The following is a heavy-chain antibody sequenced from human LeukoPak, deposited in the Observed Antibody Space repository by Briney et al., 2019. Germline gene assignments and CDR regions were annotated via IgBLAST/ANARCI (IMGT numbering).Heavy chain of an antibody. J-gene: IGHJ3*02. V-gene: IGHV1-46*01. CDR1: GYTFTSYY. CDR3: ARGPDYAHYSSPWEGAFDI. Sequence: ASVKVSCKASGYTFTSYYMHWVRQAPGQGLEWMGIINPSGGSTSYAQKFQGRVTMTRDTSTSTVYMELSSLRSEDTAVYHCARGPDYAHYSSPWEGAFDIWGQGTMVTVSS. CDR2: INPSGGST. D-gene: IGHD6-13*01.